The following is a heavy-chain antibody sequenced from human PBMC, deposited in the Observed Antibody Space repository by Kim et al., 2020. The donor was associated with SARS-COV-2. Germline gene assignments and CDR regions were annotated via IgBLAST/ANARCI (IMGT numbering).Heavy chain of an antibody. Sequence: GGSLRLSCAASGFTFSSYGMHWVRQAPGKGLEWVAVISYDGSNKYYADSVKGRFTISRDNSKNTLYLQMNSLRAEDTAVYYCAKETGKASIAARPNYYY. CDR2: ISYDGSNK. CDR1: GFTFSSYG. V-gene: IGHV3-30*18. J-gene: IGHJ6*01. CDR3: AKETGKASIAARPNYYY. D-gene: IGHD6-6*01.